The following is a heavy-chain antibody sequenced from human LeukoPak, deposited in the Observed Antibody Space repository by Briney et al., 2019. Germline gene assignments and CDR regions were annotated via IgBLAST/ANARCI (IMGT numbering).Heavy chain of an antibody. CDR2: NSAYNGNT. CDR1: GYTFTSYG. V-gene: IGHV1-18*01. CDR3: ARYGDYYNYNWFDP. Sequence: GASVKVSCKASGYTFTSYGISWVRQAPGQGLEWMGWNSAYNGNTNYAQKLQGRVTMTTDTSTSTAYMELRSLRSDDTAVYYCARYGDYYNYNWFDPWGQGTLVTVSS. D-gene: IGHD4-17*01. J-gene: IGHJ5*02.